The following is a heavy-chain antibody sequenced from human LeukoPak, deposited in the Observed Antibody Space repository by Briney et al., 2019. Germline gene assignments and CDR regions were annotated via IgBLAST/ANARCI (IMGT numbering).Heavy chain of an antibody. CDR2: INPSGGTT. J-gene: IGHJ4*02. CDR1: GYTFTSYY. Sequence: ASVKVSCKAFGYTFTSYYVHWVRQAPGQGLEWMGIINPSGGTTTYAQKFQGRVTMTRDTSTSTVYMELSSLRSEDTAVYYCARDMVRYSSGWYLAYRGQGTLVTVSS. V-gene: IGHV1-46*01. CDR3: ARDMVRYSSGWYLAY. D-gene: IGHD6-19*01.